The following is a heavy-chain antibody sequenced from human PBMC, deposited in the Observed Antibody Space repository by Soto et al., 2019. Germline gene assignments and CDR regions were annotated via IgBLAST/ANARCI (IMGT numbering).Heavy chain of an antibody. CDR3: ARGQTWAHFDY. Sequence: GGSLRFSCAASGFTFSSYAMHWVRQAPGKGLEYVSALSPDGGSTYYANSVKGRFTISRDNSKSTLYLQMGSLRGEDLAVYYCARGQTWAHFDYWGQGTLVTVSS. CDR2: LSPDGGST. J-gene: IGHJ4*02. CDR1: GFTFSSYA. D-gene: IGHD1-26*01. V-gene: IGHV3-64*01.